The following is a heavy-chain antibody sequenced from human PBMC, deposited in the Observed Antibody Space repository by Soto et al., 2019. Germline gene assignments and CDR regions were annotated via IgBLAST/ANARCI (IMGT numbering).Heavy chain of an antibody. CDR2: IYYTGST. J-gene: IGHJ4*02. V-gene: IGHV4-39*01. Sequence: PSETLSLTCIVSGGSISSSHYYWGWIRRPPGKGLEWIGSIYYTGSTYYNRSLESRVTISVDMSKNQLSLRLSSVTAADTAVYYCATPGPFGSGSYSFHYWGLGTLVTVS. D-gene: IGHD3-10*01. CDR1: GGSISSSHYY. CDR3: ATPGPFGSGSYSFHY.